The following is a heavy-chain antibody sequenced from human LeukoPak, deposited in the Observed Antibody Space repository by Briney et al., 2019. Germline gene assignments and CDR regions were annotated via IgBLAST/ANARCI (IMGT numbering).Heavy chain of an antibody. J-gene: IGHJ4*02. CDR3: ARGGEQKGYSYDY. Sequence: GGSLRLSCAASGFTFSSHWMSWVRQAPGKGLEWVANIKQDGSEKDYVQTVKGRFTISRDKAKSSVYLQMSSLRAEDTAVYYCARGGEQKGYSYDYWGQGTMVTVSS. V-gene: IGHV3-7*01. CDR1: GFTFSSHW. D-gene: IGHD3-22*01. CDR2: IKQDGSEK.